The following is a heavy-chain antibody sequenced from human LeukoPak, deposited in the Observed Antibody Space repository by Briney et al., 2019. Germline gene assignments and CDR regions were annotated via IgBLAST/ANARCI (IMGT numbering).Heavy chain of an antibody. Sequence: GGSLRLSCAASGFTFSDYNMRWTRQAPGKGLEWVSSISRSGSTKYYADSVKGRFTISRDNAKNSLFLQMNSLRAEDTAVYYCARVLRYCSGGNCYSGGLGYMDVWGKGTTVTISS. D-gene: IGHD2-15*01. CDR2: ISRSGSTK. V-gene: IGHV3-11*01. J-gene: IGHJ6*03. CDR1: GFTFSDYN. CDR3: ARVLRYCSGGNCYSGGLGYMDV.